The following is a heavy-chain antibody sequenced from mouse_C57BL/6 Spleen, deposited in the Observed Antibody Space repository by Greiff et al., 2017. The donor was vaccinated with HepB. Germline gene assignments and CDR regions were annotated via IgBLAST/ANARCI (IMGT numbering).Heavy chain of an antibody. Sequence: EVKLVESGPELVKPGASVKIPCKASGYTFTDYNMDWVKQSHGKSLEWIGDINPNNGGTIYNQKFKGKATLTVDKSSITAYMELRSLTSEDTAVYYCARDLPAMDYWGQGTSVTVSS. CDR1: GYTFTDYN. CDR2: INPNNGGT. J-gene: IGHJ4*01. CDR3: ARDLPAMDY. V-gene: IGHV1-18*01.